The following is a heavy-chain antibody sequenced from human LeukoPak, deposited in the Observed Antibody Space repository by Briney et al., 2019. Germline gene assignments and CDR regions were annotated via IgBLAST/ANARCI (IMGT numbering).Heavy chain of an antibody. Sequence: PGRSLRLSCAASGFTFDDYAMHWVRQAPGKSLEWVSCISWNSGGIGYADSVKGRFTISRDNAKNSLYLQMNSLRAEDTALYYCAILNYDSSGYYRQFDYWGQGTLVTVSS. CDR3: AILNYDSSGYYRQFDY. CDR2: ISWNSGGI. D-gene: IGHD3-22*01. V-gene: IGHV3-9*01. J-gene: IGHJ4*02. CDR1: GFTFDDYA.